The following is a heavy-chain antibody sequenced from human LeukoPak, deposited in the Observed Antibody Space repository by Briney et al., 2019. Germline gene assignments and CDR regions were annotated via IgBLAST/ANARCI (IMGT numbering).Heavy chain of an antibody. V-gene: IGHV1-69*04. CDR3: ARFSSYGSGHNHDY. Sequence: GASVKVSCKASGGTFSSYAISWVRQAPGQGLEWMGRIIPILGIANYAQKFQGRVTITADKSTSTAYMELRSLRSDDTAVYYCARFSSYGSGHNHDYWGQGTLVTVSS. CDR1: GGTFSSYA. D-gene: IGHD3-10*01. J-gene: IGHJ4*02. CDR2: IIPILGIA.